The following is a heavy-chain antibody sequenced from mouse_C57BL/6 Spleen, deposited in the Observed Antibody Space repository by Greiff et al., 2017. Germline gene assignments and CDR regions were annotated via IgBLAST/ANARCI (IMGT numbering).Heavy chain of an antibody. V-gene: IGHV1-22*01. CDR3: VIWVPFAY. Sequence: EVKLMESGPELVKPGASVKMSCKASGYTFTDYNMHWVKQSHGKSLEWIGYINPNNGGTSYNQKFKGKATLTVNKSSSTAYMELRSLTSEDSAVYYCVIWVPFAYWGQGTLVTVSA. CDR1: GYTFTDYN. J-gene: IGHJ3*01. D-gene: IGHD4-1*01. CDR2: INPNNGGT.